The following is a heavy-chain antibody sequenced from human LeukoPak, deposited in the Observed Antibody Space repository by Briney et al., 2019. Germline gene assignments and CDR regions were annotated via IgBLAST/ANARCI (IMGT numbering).Heavy chain of an antibody. D-gene: IGHD3-22*01. CDR2: LRYDGSNK. CDR1: GFTFSDYG. V-gene: IGHV3-30*02. CDR3: AKGPHMISLP. Sequence: GGSLRLSCAASGFTFSDYGMHWVRQAPGKGLEWVTFLRYDGSNKYYADSVKGRFTISRDNSKNTLYLQMNSLRAEDTAVYYCAKGPHMISLPWGQGTLVTVSS. J-gene: IGHJ5*02.